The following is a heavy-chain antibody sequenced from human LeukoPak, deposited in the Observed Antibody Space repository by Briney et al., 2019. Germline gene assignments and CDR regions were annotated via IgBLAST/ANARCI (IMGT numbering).Heavy chain of an antibody. V-gene: IGHV3-30-3*01. J-gene: IGHJ4*02. CDR1: GFTFSSYA. CDR2: ISYDGSNK. CDR3: ATMGSGSGLWKDC. D-gene: IGHD1-26*01. Sequence: GRSLRLSCAASGFTFSSYAMHWVRQAPGKGLEWVAVISYDGSNKYYADSVKGRFTISRDNSKNTLYLQMNSLRAEDTAVYYCATMGSGSGLWKDCWGQGTLVTVSS.